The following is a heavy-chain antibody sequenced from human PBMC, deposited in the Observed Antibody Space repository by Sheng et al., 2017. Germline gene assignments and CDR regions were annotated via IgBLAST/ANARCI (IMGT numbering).Heavy chain of an antibody. D-gene: IGHD5-12*01. CDR1: GGSISSGSYY. Sequence: QVQLQESGPGLVKPSQTLSLTCTVSGGSISSGSYYWSWIRQPAGKGLEWIGRIYTSGSTNYNPSLKSRVTISVDTSKNQFSLKLSSVTAADTAVYYCARGYSGYDYWFDPWGQGTLVTVSS. J-gene: IGHJ5*02. CDR3: ARGYSGYDYWFDP. CDR2: IYTSGST. V-gene: IGHV4-61*02.